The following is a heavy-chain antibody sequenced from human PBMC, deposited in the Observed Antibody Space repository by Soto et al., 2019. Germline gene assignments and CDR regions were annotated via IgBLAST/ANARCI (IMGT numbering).Heavy chain of an antibody. CDR1: GGTVSSYA. J-gene: IGHJ4*02. D-gene: IGHD3-10*01. V-gene: IGHV1-69*01. CDR2: FIPIFVSA. CDR3: ARDVSSDTTGFRGYDL. Sequence: QLHLVQSGAEVKKAGSSVKVSCKASGGTVSSYAITWVRQAPGKGLEWMGVFIPIFVSAHYAPKFQGRITITADESKSTAYMELSGLTSEATAIYYCARDVSSDTTGFRGYDLWGQGTQVTVSS.